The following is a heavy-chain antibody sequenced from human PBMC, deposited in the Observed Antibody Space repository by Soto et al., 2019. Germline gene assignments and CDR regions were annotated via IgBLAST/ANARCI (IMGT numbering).Heavy chain of an antibody. CDR2: IYYSGST. D-gene: IGHD3-9*01. J-gene: IGHJ4*02. CDR1: GGSISSGGYY. CDR3: ARTWVLDYDILTGQPEGYYFDY. Sequence: QVQLQESGPGLVKPSQTLSLTCTVSGGSISSGGYYWSWIRQHPGKGLEWIGYIYYSGSTYYNPSLKSRVTISVDTSKNQFSLKLSSVTAADTAVYYCARTWVLDYDILTGQPEGYYFDYWGQGTLVTVSS. V-gene: IGHV4-31*03.